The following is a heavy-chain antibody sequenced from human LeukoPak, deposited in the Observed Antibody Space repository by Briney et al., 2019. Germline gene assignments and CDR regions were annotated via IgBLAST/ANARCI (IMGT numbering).Heavy chain of an antibody. J-gene: IGHJ6*03. V-gene: IGHV3-21*01. D-gene: IGHD3-9*01. Sequence: GGSLRLSCAASGFTFSSYSMNWVRQAPGKGLEWVSSISSSSSYIYYADSVKGRFTISRDNAKNSLYLQMNSLRAEDTAVYYCARDLRMFGWLSNMDVWGKGTTVTISS. CDR2: ISSSSSYI. CDR1: GFTFSSYS. CDR3: ARDLRMFGWLSNMDV.